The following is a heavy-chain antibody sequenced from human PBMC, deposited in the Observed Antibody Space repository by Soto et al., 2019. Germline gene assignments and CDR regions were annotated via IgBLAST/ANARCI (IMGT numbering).Heavy chain of an antibody. CDR3: AHQKIGYCSSTSCLYAFDI. CDR1: XFSLSTSGVG. CDR2: IYWNDDK. V-gene: IGHV2-5*01. Sequence: SGPTLVNPTQTLTLTCTFSXFSLSTSGVGVGWIRQPPGKALEWLALIYWNDDKRYSPSLKSRLTITEDTSKNQVVLTMTNMDPVDTATYYCAHQKIGYCSSTSCLYAFDIWGQGTMVTVSS. D-gene: IGHD2-2*01. J-gene: IGHJ3*02.